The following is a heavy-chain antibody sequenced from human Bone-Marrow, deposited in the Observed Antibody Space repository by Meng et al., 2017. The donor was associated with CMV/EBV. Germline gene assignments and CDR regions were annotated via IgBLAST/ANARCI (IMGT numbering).Heavy chain of an antibody. CDR3: ARYSTLPELSEQVGDNWFDP. V-gene: IGHV4-30-4*08. Sequence: SETLSLTCTVSGGSISSGDYYWSWIRQPPGKGLEWIGHIYYSGSTYYNPSLKSRVTISVDTSKNQFSLKLSSVTAADTAVYYCARYSTLPELSEQVGDNWFDPWGQGTLVTVSS. D-gene: IGHD1-14*01. CDR1: GGSISSGDYY. CDR2: IYYSGST. J-gene: IGHJ5*02.